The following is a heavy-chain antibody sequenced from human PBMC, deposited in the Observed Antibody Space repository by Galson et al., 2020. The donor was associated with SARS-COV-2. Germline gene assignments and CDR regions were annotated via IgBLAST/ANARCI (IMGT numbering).Heavy chain of an antibody. Sequence: GGSLKISCAASGFTFSSYGMHWVRQAPGKGLEWVAVISYDGSNKYYADSVKGRFTISRDNSKNTLYLQMNSLRAEDTAVYYCAKDLRGSSLGESEYWGQGTLVTVSS. CDR2: ISYDGSNK. J-gene: IGHJ4*02. CDR1: GFTFSSYG. D-gene: IGHD6-13*01. CDR3: AKDLRGSSLGESEY. V-gene: IGHV3-30*18.